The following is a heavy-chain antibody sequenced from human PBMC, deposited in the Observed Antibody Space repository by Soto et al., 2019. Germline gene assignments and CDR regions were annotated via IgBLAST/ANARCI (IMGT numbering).Heavy chain of an antibody. D-gene: IGHD3-3*01. Sequence: ASVKVSCKASGYTFTSYDTNWVRQATGQGLEWMGWMNPNSGNTGYAQKFQGRVTMTRNTSISTAYMELSSLRSEDTAVYYCATYFWSGYYTYYYYYYGMDVWGQGTTVTVSS. V-gene: IGHV1-8*01. CDR3: ATYFWSGYYTYYYYYYGMDV. J-gene: IGHJ6*02. CDR2: MNPNSGNT. CDR1: GYTFTSYD.